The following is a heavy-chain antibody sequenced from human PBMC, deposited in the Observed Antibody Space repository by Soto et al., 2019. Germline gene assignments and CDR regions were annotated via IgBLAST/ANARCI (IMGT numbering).Heavy chain of an antibody. CDR1: GFTFSNAW. D-gene: IGHD6-19*01. J-gene: IGHJ4*02. V-gene: IGHV3-15*01. CDR3: PTSGSGWDYFDY. Sequence: GGSLRLSCAGSGFTFSNAWMSWVRQAPGKGLEWVGRIKRKSDGGTTDYAAPVKGRFTISRDDSRITVYLQMNSLKTEDTAVYYCPTSGSGWDYFDYWGQGSLVTVSS. CDR2: IKRKSDGGTT.